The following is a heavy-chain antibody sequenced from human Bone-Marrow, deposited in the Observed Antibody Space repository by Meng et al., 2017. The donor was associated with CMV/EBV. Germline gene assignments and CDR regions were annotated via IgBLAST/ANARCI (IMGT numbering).Heavy chain of an antibody. D-gene: IGHD3-22*01. CDR1: GFTFSSYS. CDR3: ARDPYYDSSGYYYYYYYYGMDV. V-gene: IGHV3-21*01. Sequence: GESLKISCAASGFTFSSYSMNWVRQAPGKGLEWVSSISSSSSYIYYADSVKGRFTISRDNAKNSLYLQMNSLRAEDTAVYYCARDPYYDSSGYYYYYYYYGMDVWGQGTTVTVSS. J-gene: IGHJ6*02. CDR2: ISSSSSYI.